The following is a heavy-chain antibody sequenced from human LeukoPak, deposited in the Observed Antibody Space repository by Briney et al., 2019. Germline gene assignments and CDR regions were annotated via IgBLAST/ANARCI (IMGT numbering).Heavy chain of an antibody. Sequence: SETLSLTCAVYGGSFSGYYWTWIRQPPGKGREWIGEINHSGSTNYNPPLKSRVTISVDTSRNQISLKLSSVTAADTAVYYCARRCRIGSGWFYDYWGQGTLVTVSS. D-gene: IGHD6-19*01. V-gene: IGHV4-34*01. CDR2: INHSGST. CDR3: ARRCRIGSGWFYDY. CDR1: GGSFSGYY. J-gene: IGHJ4*02.